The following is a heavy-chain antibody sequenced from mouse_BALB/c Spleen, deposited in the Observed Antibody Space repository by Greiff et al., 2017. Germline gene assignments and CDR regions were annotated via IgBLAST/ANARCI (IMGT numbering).Heavy chain of an antibody. J-gene: IGHJ4*01. CDR2: IDTSDSYT. Sequence: QVQLQQPGAELVMPGASVKMSCKASGYTFTDYWMHWVKQRPGQGLEWIGAIDTSDSYTSYNQKFKGKATLTVDESSSTAYMQLSSLTSEDSAVYDCAREVRGGGDYAMDYWGQGTSVTVSS. CDR1: GYTFTDYW. CDR3: AREVRGGGDYAMDY. V-gene: IGHV1-69*01. D-gene: IGHD2-14*01.